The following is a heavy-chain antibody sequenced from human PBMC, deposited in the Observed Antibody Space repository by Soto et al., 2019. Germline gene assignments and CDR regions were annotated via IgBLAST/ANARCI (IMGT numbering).Heavy chain of an antibody. CDR2: IDWDDDK. Sequence: GSGPTLVNPTQTLTLTCTFSGFSLSTSGMCVSWIRQPPGKALEWLALIDWDDDKYYSTSLKTRLTISKDTSKNQVVLTMTNMDPVDTATYYCARQHEYYYDSSGYSQIFDYWGQGTLVTVS. CDR3: ARQHEYYYDSSGYSQIFDY. V-gene: IGHV2-70*01. D-gene: IGHD3-22*01. CDR1: GFSLSTSGMC. J-gene: IGHJ4*02.